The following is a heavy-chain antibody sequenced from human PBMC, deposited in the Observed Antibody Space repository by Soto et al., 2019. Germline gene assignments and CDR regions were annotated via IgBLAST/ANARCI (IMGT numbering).Heavy chain of an antibody. J-gene: IGHJ4*02. CDR1: GGTFSSYT. CDR3: ARGYSSSWPSFDY. D-gene: IGHD6-13*01. CDR2: IIPILGIA. Sequence: SAKVSCKASGGTFSSYTISWVRQAPGQGLEWMGRIIPILGIANYAQKFQGRVTITADKSTSTAYMELSSLRSEDTAVYYCARGYSSSWPSFDYWGQGTLVTVSS. V-gene: IGHV1-69*02.